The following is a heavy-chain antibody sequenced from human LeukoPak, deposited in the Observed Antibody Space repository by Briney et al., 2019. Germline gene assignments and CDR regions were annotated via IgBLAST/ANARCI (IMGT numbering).Heavy chain of an antibody. CDR3: AKEGMMATSPDY. Sequence: GGSLRLSCAASGFSFSSYGMHWVRQAPGKGLEWVAVISYDGSNKYYADSVKGRFTISRDNSKNTLYLQMNSLRAEDTAVYYCAKEGMMATSPDYWGQGTLVTVSS. D-gene: IGHD5-24*01. V-gene: IGHV3-30*18. CDR1: GFSFSSYG. J-gene: IGHJ4*02. CDR2: ISYDGSNK.